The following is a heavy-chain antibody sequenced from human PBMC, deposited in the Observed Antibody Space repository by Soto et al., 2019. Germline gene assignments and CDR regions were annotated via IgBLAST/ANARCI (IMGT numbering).Heavy chain of an antibody. Sequence: GGSMRLSCAASGLNLGSYCMHWVRQAPGKGLVWVSRINDYGTTINYAESVEGRFTISRDDAKSEVYLQMNNLRAEDTAVYYCARGGLEPFDYWGQGALVTVSS. CDR2: INDYGTTI. J-gene: IGHJ4*02. V-gene: IGHV3-74*01. D-gene: IGHD1-1*01. CDR3: ARGGLEPFDY. CDR1: GLNLGSYC.